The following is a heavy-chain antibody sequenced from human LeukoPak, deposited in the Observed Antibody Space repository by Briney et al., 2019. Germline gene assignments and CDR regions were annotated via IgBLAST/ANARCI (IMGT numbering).Heavy chain of an antibody. J-gene: IGHJ4*02. V-gene: IGHV3-23*01. D-gene: IGHD1-26*01. CDR2: ISGSGGST. CDR1: GFTFTNYA. Sequence: GGSLRLSCAASGFTFTNYAMSWVRQAPGKGLEWVSAISGSGGSTYYADSVKGRFTISRDNAKNTLYLQMNSLRAEDTAVYYCAKDERSYYVHYFDYWGQGTLVAVSS. CDR3: AKDERSYYVHYFDY.